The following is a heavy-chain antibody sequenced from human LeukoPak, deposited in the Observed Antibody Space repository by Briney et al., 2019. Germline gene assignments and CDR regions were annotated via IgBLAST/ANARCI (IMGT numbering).Heavy chain of an antibody. CDR3: ARNPYCSSTSCYTDYYYYMDV. Sequence: ASVKVSCKASGFTFTTYGISWVRQAPGQGLEWMGWISTYNGNTNTDYAQKLRGRVTMTRNTSISTAYMELSSLRSEDTAVYYCARNPYCSSTSCYTDYYYYMDVWGKGTTVTVSS. CDR1: GFTFTTYG. CDR2: ISTYNGNT. J-gene: IGHJ6*03. V-gene: IGHV1-18*01. D-gene: IGHD2-2*02.